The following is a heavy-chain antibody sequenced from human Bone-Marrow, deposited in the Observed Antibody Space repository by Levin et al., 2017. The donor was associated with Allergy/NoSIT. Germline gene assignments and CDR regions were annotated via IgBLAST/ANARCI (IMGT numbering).Heavy chain of an antibody. J-gene: IGHJ6*03. CDR2: IWYDGSNK. CDR3: ARDGSSRGSGWTIYYYYYMDV. Sequence: GGSLRLSCAASGFTFSSYGMHWVRQAPGKGLEWVAVIWYDGSNKYYADSVKGRFTISRDNSKNTLYLQMNSLRAEDTAVYYCARDGSSRGSGWTIYYYYYMDVWGKGTTVTVSS. D-gene: IGHD6-19*01. V-gene: IGHV3-33*01. CDR1: GFTFSSYG.